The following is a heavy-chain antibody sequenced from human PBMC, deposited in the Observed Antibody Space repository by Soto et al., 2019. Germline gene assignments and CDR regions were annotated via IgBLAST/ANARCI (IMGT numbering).Heavy chain of an antibody. CDR3: ARELARIGLATILHY. D-gene: IGHD5-12*01. Sequence: QVQLVQSGAEVKKPGSSVKVSCKASGGTFSSYAISWVRQAPGQGLEWMGGINPIFGTANYAQKFQGRVTITADDSTSTADMELSSLRSEDTAVYYCARELARIGLATILHYWGQGTLVTVSS. CDR2: INPIFGTA. CDR1: GGTFSSYA. J-gene: IGHJ4*02. V-gene: IGHV1-69*12.